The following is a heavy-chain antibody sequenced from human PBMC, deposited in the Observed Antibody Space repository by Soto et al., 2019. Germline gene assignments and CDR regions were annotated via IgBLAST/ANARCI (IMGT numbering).Heavy chain of an antibody. V-gene: IGHV4-34*01. J-gene: IGHJ4*02. CDR2: INHSGST. CDR3: ARGWKLRYGYYVGYDY. D-gene: IGHD4-17*01. CDR1: GGSFSGYY. Sequence: QVQLQQWGAGLLKPSETLSLTCAVYGGSFSGYYWSWICQPPGKGLEWIGEINHSGSTNYNPSLKNRVTISVDTSKNQFSLKLSSVTAADTAVYYCARGWKLRYGYYVGYDYWGQVTLVTVSS.